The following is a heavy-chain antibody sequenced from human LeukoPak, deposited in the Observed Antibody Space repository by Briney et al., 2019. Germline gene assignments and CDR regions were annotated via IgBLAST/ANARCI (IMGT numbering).Heavy chain of an antibody. D-gene: IGHD3-10*01. CDR2: MTTSGNTI. CDR1: GITFSGYS. V-gene: IGHV3-48*04. Sequence: PGGSLRLSCVVSGITFSGYSMIWVRQAPGKGLEWLSFMTTSGNTIFYADSVKGRFTISRDNAKNSLYLQMSSLRAEDTAVYYCARDSGSGRGNYCYGMDVWGQGTTVTVSS. CDR3: ARDSGSGRGNYCYGMDV. J-gene: IGHJ6*02.